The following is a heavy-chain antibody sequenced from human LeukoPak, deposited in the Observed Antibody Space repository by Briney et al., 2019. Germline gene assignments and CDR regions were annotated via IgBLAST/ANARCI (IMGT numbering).Heavy chain of an antibody. CDR3: ARRRRDGYNSSFDY. CDR1: GGSISSYY. CDR2: IYYSGST. V-gene: IGHV4-59*08. D-gene: IGHD5-12*01. J-gene: IGHJ4*02. Sequence: PSETLSLTCTVSGGSISSYYWSWIRQPPGKGLEWIGYIYYSGSTNYNPSLKSRVTISVDTSKNQSSLKLSSVTAADTAVYSCARRRRDGYNSSFDYWGQGTLVTVSS.